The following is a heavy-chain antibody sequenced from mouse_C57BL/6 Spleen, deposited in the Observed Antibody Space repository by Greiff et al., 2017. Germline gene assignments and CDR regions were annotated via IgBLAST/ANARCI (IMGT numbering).Heavy chain of an antibody. Sequence: QVQLQQPGAELVMPGASVTLSCKASGYTFTSYWMHWVQQRPGQGLEWIGEIDPSDSYTNYTQKFKGKSTLTVDKSSSTAYMQLSSLTSEDSSVYYCARSGDAWFAYWGQGTLVTVSA. CDR2: IDPSDSYT. V-gene: IGHV1-69*01. J-gene: IGHJ3*01. D-gene: IGHD3-1*01. CDR1: GYTFTSYW. CDR3: ARSGDAWFAY.